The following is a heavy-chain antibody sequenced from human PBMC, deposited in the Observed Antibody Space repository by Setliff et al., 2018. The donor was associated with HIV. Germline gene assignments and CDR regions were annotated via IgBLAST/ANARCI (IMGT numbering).Heavy chain of an antibody. V-gene: IGHV4-34*01. CDR2: IHHRGRT. Sequence: SETLSLTCAVYGGSLSGYYWSWIRQAPGKGLEWIGEIHHRGRTRYNPSLKSRVTISVETSKNQFSLRLNSVTATDTALYYCARGRFHRLHRPYSGSGSLGIQYFDYWGQGTLVTVS. J-gene: IGHJ4*02. CDR1: GGSLSGYY. D-gene: IGHD3-10*01. CDR3: ARGRFHRLHRPYSGSGSLGIQYFDY.